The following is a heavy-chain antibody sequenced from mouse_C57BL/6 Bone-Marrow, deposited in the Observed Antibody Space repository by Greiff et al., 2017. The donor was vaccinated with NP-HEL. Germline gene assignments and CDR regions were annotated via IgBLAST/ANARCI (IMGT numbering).Heavy chain of an antibody. CDR2: IYPGSGNT. CDR3: ARELPEGFAY. V-gene: IGHV1-66*01. Sequence: QVQLKQSGPELVKPGASVKISCKASGYSFTSYYIHWVKQRPGQGLEWIGWIYPGSGNTKYNEKFKGKATLTADTSSSTAYMQLSSLTSEDSAVYYCARELPEGFAYWGQGTLVTVSA. CDR1: GYSFTSYY. J-gene: IGHJ3*01.